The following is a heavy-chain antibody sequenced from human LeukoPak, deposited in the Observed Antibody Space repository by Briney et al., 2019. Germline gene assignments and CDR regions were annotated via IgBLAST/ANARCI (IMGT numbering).Heavy chain of an antibody. J-gene: IGHJ5*02. D-gene: IGHD6-13*01. CDR2: IRYDGSNK. Sequence: GGSLRLSCAASGFTFSNYGMHWVRQTPGKGLEWVAFIRYDGSNKYYADSVKGRFTISRDNSKNTLYLQMNSLSSEDTAVYYCAKDSHSSSWYGFNWFDPWGQGTLVTVSS. V-gene: IGHV3-30*02. CDR3: AKDSHSSSWYGFNWFDP. CDR1: GFTFSNYG.